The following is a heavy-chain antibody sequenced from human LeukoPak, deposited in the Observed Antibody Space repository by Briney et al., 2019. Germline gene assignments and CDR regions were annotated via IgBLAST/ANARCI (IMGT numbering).Heavy chain of an antibody. CDR3: ASSSWSSEYFHY. J-gene: IGHJ1*01. D-gene: IGHD6-13*01. CDR2: FYSGGST. Sequence: GSLRLSCAVSGFSVTNNYMSWVRQAPGKGLEWVSVFYSGGSTRYADSVKGRFTISRDNSKNTLYLQLNSLRAEDTAVYFCASSSWSSEYFHYWGQGTLVTVSS. CDR1: GFSVTNNY. V-gene: IGHV3-66*01.